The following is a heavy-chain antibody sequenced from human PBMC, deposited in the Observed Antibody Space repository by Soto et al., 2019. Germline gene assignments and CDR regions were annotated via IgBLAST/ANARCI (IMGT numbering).Heavy chain of an antibody. CDR1: GYTFTSYA. V-gene: IGHV1-3*01. D-gene: IGHD6-6*01. J-gene: IGHJ3*02. CDR2: INAGNGNT. CDR3: ARDIFVQYSSSYGAFDI. Sequence: ASVKVSCKASGYTFTSYAMHWVRQAPGQRLEWMGWINAGNGNTKYSQKFQGRVTITRDTSASTAYMELSSLRSEDTAVYYCARDIFVQYSSSYGAFDIWGQGTMVTVSS.